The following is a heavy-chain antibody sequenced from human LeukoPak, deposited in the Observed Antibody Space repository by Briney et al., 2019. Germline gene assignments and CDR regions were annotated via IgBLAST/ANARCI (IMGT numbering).Heavy chain of an antibody. V-gene: IGHV4-31*03. CDR2: IHHSGTI. CDR1: GDSVTSGNYY. CDR3: AGGNDDSKLHH. Sequence: SQPLSLTCSVSGDSVTSGNYYWSWIRQHPEKGPECIGHIHHSGTIYYNPSLLSRATISVDASKNQFSLRLSSVTAADTALYYCAGGNDDSKLHHWGQGTLVTVSS. D-gene: IGHD3-22*01. J-gene: IGHJ1*01.